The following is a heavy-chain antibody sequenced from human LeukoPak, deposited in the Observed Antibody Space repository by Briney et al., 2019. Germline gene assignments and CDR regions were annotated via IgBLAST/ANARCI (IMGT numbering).Heavy chain of an antibody. D-gene: IGHD2-15*01. Sequence: ASVKVSCKASGYTFTGYYMHWVRQAPGQGLEWMGWISPNSGGTNYAQKFQGRVTMTRDTSINTAYMELRSLRSDDTAVYSCARDRLRLGYERTNWFDPWGQGTLVTVSS. CDR1: GYTFTGYY. V-gene: IGHV1-2*02. J-gene: IGHJ5*02. CDR3: ARDRLRLGYERTNWFDP. CDR2: ISPNSGGT.